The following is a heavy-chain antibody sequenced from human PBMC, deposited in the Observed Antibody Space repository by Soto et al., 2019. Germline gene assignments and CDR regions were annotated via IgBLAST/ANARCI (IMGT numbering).Heavy chain of an antibody. CDR3: ASLTPYSSRWYYFDY. J-gene: IGHJ4*02. D-gene: IGHD6-13*01. CDR1: GFTFSSYW. Sequence: EVQLVESGGGLVQPGGSLRLSCAASGFTFSSYWMHWVRQAPGKGLVWVSRINSDGSSTSYADSVKGRFTISRDNAKNTLYLQMNGLRAEDTAVYYCASLTPYSSRWYYFDYWGQGTLVTVSS. V-gene: IGHV3-74*01. CDR2: INSDGSST.